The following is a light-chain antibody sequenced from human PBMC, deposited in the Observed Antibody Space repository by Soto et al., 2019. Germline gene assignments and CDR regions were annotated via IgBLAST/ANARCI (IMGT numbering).Light chain of an antibody. CDR3: SSYTSSSTLV. V-gene: IGLV2-14*01. J-gene: IGLJ3*02. Sequence: QSALTQPASVSGSPGQSITISCTGTSSDVGGYNYVSWYQQHPGKAPKLMTYEVSNRPSWVSNRFYGSKSGNTASLNIAGLQAEDEADYYCSSYTSSSTLVLGGGTQLTVL. CDR1: SSDVGGYNY. CDR2: EVS.